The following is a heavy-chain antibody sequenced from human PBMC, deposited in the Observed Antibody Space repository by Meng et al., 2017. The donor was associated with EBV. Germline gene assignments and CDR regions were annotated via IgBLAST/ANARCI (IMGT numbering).Heavy chain of an antibody. Sequence: QAQLVQCGSEVKKPVASGKFSCKASGYPFTSYGLSWVRQAPGQGLEWMGWISAYNGNTNYAQKLQGRVTMTTDTSTSTAYMELRSLRSDNTAVYYCACRGDRTDYWGQGTLVTVSS. CDR1: GYPFTSYG. V-gene: IGHV1-18*01. D-gene: IGHD2-21*02. J-gene: IGHJ4*02. CDR2: ISAYNGNT. CDR3: ACRGDRTDY.